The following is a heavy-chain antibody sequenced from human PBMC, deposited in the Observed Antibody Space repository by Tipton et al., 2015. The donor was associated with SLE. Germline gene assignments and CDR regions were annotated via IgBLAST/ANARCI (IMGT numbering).Heavy chain of an antibody. J-gene: IGHJ4*02. CDR3: AIAVAGTLFFDY. CDR2: ISAYNGNT. CDR1: GYTFTSYG. V-gene: IGHV1-18*01. D-gene: IGHD6-19*01. Sequence: QSGAEVKKPGASVKVSCKASGYTFTSYGISWVRQAPGQGLEWMGWISAYNGNTNYSQKLQGRVTMTTDTSTSTAYMELRSRRSEDTAVYYCAIAVAGTLFFDYWGQGALVTVSS.